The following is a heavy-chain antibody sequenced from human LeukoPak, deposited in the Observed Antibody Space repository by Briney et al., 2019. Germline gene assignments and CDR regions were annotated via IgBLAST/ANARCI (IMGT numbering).Heavy chain of an antibody. CDR2: IYYSGST. J-gene: IGHJ6*03. Sequence: SETLSLTCTVSGGSISSSSYYWGWIRQPPGKGLEWIGSIYYSGSTCYNPSLKSRVTISVDTSKNQFSLKLSSVTAADTAVYYCARQVHGFLEWLLSYMDVWGKGTTVTVSS. CDR3: ARQVHGFLEWLLSYMDV. V-gene: IGHV4-39*01. CDR1: GGSISSSSYY. D-gene: IGHD3-3*01.